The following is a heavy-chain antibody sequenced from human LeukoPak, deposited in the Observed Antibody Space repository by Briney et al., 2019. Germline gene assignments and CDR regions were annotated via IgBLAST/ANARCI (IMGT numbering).Heavy chain of an antibody. D-gene: IGHD6-19*01. V-gene: IGHV1-2*06. CDR1: GYTFTGYY. Sequence: ASVKVSCKASGYTFTGYYMHWVRQAPGQGLEWMGRINPNSGGTNYAQKFQGRVTMTRDTSISTAYMELSRLRSDDTAVYYCARGPRLDSSGWYYGAFDIWGQGTMVTVS. CDR2: INPNSGGT. J-gene: IGHJ3*02. CDR3: ARGPRLDSSGWYYGAFDI.